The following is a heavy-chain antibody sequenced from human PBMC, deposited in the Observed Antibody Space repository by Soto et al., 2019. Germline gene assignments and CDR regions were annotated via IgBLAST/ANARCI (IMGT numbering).Heavy chain of an antibody. Sequence: QVQLRQWGAGLLKPSETLSLRCAVYGGSLSDYSWSWIRQSPEKGLEWVGEINHGGSTKYNPALKSRVTKSVDTSKNQVSLILASATAADTAVYRCARGGGKSGYFFDYWGRGTLVTVSS. V-gene: IGHV4-34*02. J-gene: IGHJ4*02. CDR1: GGSLSDYS. D-gene: IGHD5-12*01. CDR2: INHGGST. CDR3: ARGGGKSGYFFDY.